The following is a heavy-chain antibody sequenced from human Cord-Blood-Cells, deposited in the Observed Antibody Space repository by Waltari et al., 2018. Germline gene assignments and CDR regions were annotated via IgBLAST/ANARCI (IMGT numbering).Heavy chain of an antibody. D-gene: IGHD6-13*01. CDR3: ARSASSSWFDY. CDR2: ISSSSSYI. J-gene: IGHJ4*02. CDR1: GFTFSSYS. V-gene: IGHV3-21*01. Sequence: EVQLVESGGGLVKPGGSLRLSCAASGFTFSSYSMNWVRQAPGKGLGGVSSISSSSSYIYYADSVKGRFTISRDNAKNSLYLQMNSLRAEDTAVYYCARSASSSWFDYWGQGTLVTVSS.